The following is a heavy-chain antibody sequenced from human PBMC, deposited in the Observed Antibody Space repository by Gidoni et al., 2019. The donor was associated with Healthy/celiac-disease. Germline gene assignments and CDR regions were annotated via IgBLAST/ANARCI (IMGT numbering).Heavy chain of an antibody. J-gene: IGHJ6*02. V-gene: IGHV4-59*01. D-gene: IGHD3-22*01. CDR1: GGAISSYS. CDR3: ARGSTYYYDSSGYYYFGYGDYYYYYGMDV. Sequence: QVQLQESGPGLVKPSETLSLTCTVSGGAISSYSWCWIRQPPGKGLEWIGYIYYSGSTNYNPSLKSRVTISVDTSKNQFSLKLSSVTAADTAVYYCARGSTYYYDSSGYYYFGYGDYYYYYGMDVWGQGTTVTVSS. CDR2: IYYSGST.